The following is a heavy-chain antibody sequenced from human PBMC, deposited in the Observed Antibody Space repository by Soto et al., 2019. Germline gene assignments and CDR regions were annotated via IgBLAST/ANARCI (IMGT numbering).Heavy chain of an antibody. D-gene: IGHD3-10*01. CDR1: GFTLRRYW. CDR3: ARDSGYGSGSSDNHYIDC. V-gene: IGHV3-7*01. Sequence: GGSLRLSCAASGFTLRRYWMSWVRQAPGKGLEWLATIKTDASEKKYVDSVKGRFTVSRDNAKNSLYLQMDSVRAEDTGVYYCARDSGYGSGSSDNHYIDCWGRGTLVTVSS. J-gene: IGHJ4*01. CDR2: IKTDASEK.